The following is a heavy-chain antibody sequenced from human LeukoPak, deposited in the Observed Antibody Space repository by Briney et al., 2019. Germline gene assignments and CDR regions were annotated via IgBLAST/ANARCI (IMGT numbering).Heavy chain of an antibody. Sequence: GGSLRLSCAASGFTVSSNYINWVRQAPGKGLEWVSVIYSGGSTYYPDSVKGRFTISRDNSKNTLYLQMNSLRAEDTAVYYCARDRRGVGAFDIWGQGTMVHVSS. CDR2: IYSGGST. J-gene: IGHJ3*02. CDR3: ARDRRGVGAFDI. CDR1: GFTVSSNY. V-gene: IGHV3-53*01. D-gene: IGHD3-10*01.